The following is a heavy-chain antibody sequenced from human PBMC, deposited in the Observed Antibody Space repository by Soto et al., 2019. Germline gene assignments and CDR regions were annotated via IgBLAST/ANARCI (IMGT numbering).Heavy chain of an antibody. Sequence: GGSLRLSCVASGFSFSNSDMHWVRQAPGKGLEWLAHISIDGSRKYYADSVKGRFTVSRENSKNTLYLQINSLGPEEAALYYCTRGPTHGAFDIRGQGTMVTVSS. CDR2: ISIDGSRK. J-gene: IGHJ3*02. CDR3: TRGPTHGAFDI. CDR1: GFSFSNSD. V-gene: IGHV3-30*03.